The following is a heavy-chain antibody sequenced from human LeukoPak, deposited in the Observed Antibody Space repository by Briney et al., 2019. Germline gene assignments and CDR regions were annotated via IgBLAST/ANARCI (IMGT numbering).Heavy chain of an antibody. V-gene: IGHV3-23*01. J-gene: IGHJ4*02. Sequence: GGSLRLSCAASGVTFSRSAMTWVRQTPWKGLDLVSRSSSSYNTYYADSVKGRFTISRDNSKNMLYLKMNSLRAADTAVYYCVKGRISEDGLDFWGQGTLVTVSS. D-gene: IGHD6-13*01. CDR1: GVTFSRSA. CDR2: SSSSYNT. CDR3: VKGRISEDGLDF.